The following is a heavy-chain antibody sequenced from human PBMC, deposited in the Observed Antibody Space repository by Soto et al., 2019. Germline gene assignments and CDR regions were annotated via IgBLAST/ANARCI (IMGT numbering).Heavy chain of an antibody. CDR3: ARGPGYYYYYGMDV. J-gene: IGHJ6*02. Sequence: PSETLSLTCAVYGGSFSGYYWSWIRQPPGKGLEWIGEINHSGSTNHNPSLKSRVTISVDTSKNQFSLKLSSVTAADTAVYYCARGPGYYYYYGMDVWGQGTTVTVSS. CDR1: GGSFSGYY. CDR2: INHSGST. V-gene: IGHV4-34*01.